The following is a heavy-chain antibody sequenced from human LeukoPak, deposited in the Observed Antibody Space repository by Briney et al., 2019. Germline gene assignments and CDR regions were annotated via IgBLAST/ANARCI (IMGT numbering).Heavy chain of an antibody. CDR1: GFTFSDHY. V-gene: IGHV3-72*01. D-gene: IGHD3-10*01. CDR3: ARDGMGGIKAFDM. Sequence: PGGSLRLSCAASGFTFSDHYMDWVRQAPGEGLEWVGRSRNKANSYTTEYAASVKGRFTISRDVSKDSLYLQMNSLKTEDTAVYYCARDGMGGIKAFDMWGQGTMVTVSS. CDR2: SRNKANSYTT. J-gene: IGHJ3*02.